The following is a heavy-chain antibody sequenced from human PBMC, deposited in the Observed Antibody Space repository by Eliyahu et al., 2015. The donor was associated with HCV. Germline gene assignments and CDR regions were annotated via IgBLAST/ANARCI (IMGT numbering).Heavy chain of an antibody. CDR1: GFTFXXXA. D-gene: IGHD2-15*01. J-gene: IGHJ6*02. CDR3: AKDMGDCRGGSCYNYYYYHGMDV. CDR2: ISWNSGSI. Sequence: EVQLVESGGGLVQPGRSLRLSCSASGFTFXXXAXPWVRKAQGKGLEWVSGISWNSGSIGYGDSVKGRFTISRDNAKNSLYLQMNSLRAEDTALYYCAKDMGDCRGGSCYNYYYYHGMDVWGQGITVTVSS. V-gene: IGHV3-9*01.